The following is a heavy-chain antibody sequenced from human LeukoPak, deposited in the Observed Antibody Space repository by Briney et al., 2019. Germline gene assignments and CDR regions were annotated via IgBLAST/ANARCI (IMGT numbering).Heavy chain of an antibody. CDR2: ISSTSNII. Sequence: HPGGSLRLSCEASRFSLSDSSMNWVRQAPGKGLEWVSFISSTSNIIYYADSVKGRFTISRDNAKNSMYLQTNSLTVEDTAVYYCAREPSQSAFDIWGQGTMVTVSS. J-gene: IGHJ3*02. CDR3: AREPSQSAFDI. V-gene: IGHV3-48*01. CDR1: RFSLSDSS.